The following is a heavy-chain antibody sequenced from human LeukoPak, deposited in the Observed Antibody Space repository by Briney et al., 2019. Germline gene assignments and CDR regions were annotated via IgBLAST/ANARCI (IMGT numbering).Heavy chain of an antibody. V-gene: IGHV3-30*04. J-gene: IGHJ3*02. Sequence: GRSLRLSCAASGFTFSSYAMHWVRQAPGKGLEWVAVISSDGRNKYYADSVKGRFTISRDNSKKTQYLQMSSLRAEDTAVYYCARDSGLGYSSAFDIWGQGTMVTVSS. D-gene: IGHD5-18*01. CDR2: ISSDGRNK. CDR3: ARDSGLGYSSAFDI. CDR1: GFTFSSYA.